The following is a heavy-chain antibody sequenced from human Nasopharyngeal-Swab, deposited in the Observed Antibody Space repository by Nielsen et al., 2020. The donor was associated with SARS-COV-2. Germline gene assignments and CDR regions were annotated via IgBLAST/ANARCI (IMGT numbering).Heavy chain of an antibody. D-gene: IGHD3-22*01. J-gene: IGHJ4*02. V-gene: IGHV2-5*01. CDR2: IYWNDGN. CDR3: AQTFYSDSRGNFDY. CDR1: GVTLSTRGVG. Sequence: GPTPEKPTQTGTLTCTVSGVTLSTRGVGEGWIRQPPGKALEWLANIYWNDGNRYSPSLKSRLTISKDTPANEVVLTLTNMDPVDTATYYCAQTFYSDSRGNFDYWGQGTLVTVSS.